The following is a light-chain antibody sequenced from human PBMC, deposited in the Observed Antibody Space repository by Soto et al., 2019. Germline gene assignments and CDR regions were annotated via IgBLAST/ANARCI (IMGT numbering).Light chain of an antibody. CDR2: GAS. CDR1: QSVSSSY. Sequence: EIVLTQSPGTLCLSPGERATLSCRASQSVSSSYLAWYQQKPGQAPRILIYGASNRATGIPDRFSGSGSGTDFTLTISRQEPEDFAVYYCQQYGSSPRTFGQGTKVEIK. CDR3: QQYGSSPRT. J-gene: IGKJ1*01. V-gene: IGKV3-20*01.